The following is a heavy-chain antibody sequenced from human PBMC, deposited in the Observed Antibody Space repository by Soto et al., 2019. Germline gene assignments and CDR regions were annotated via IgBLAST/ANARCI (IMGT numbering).Heavy chain of an antibody. CDR3: GRGRSGQLVVFY. CDR1: GGTFSSYA. D-gene: IGHD1-26*01. J-gene: IGHJ4*02. CDR2: IGPESGAT. V-gene: IGHV1-2*02. Sequence: ASVKVSCKASGGTFSSYAIHWVRQAPEQGPEWMGEIGPESGATRYAQKFQGRVTMSRDTSITTVYMELNNLSPDDTAVYYCGRGRSGQLVVFYWGQGTPVTVSS.